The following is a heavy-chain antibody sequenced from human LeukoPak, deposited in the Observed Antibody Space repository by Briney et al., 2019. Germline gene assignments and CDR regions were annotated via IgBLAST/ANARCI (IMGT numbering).Heavy chain of an antibody. CDR2: IYSDDRI. Sequence: GGSLRLSCAASGLTVSSSYMSWVRQAPGKGLEWVSIIYSDDRISYADSLKGRFTISRDNSKNTLYLQMNSLRAEDTAVYYVASHYFDSRCYYYFDFWGQGTLVTVSS. D-gene: IGHD3-22*01. CDR3: ASHYFDSRCYYYFDF. V-gene: IGHV3-53*01. J-gene: IGHJ4*02. CDR1: GLTVSSSY.